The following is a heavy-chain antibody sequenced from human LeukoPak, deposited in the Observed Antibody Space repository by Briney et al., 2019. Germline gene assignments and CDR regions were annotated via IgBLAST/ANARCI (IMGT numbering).Heavy chain of an antibody. V-gene: IGHV4-59*01. Sequence: PSETLSLTCTVSGGSISSYYWSWIRQPPGKGLEWIGYIYYSGSTNYNPSLKSRVTISVDTSKNQFSLRLSSVTAADTAVYYCARAPYSSGWYTYWYFDLWGRGTLVTVSS. J-gene: IGHJ2*01. CDR2: IYYSGST. CDR1: GGSISSYY. CDR3: ARAPYSSGWYTYWYFDL. D-gene: IGHD6-19*01.